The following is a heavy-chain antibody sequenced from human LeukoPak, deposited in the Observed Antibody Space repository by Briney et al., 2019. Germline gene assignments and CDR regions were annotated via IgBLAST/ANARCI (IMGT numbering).Heavy chain of an antibody. Sequence: GESLKISCKTSGYSFTDYWIGWVRQMPGKGLEWMGFIYPSDSGTRYSPSFQGQVTISADKSISTAYLQWSSLKASDTAMYYCTRLSRLGATDTYIAYWGQGTLVTVSS. CDR1: GYSFTDYW. V-gene: IGHV5-51*01. J-gene: IGHJ4*02. CDR3: TRLSRLGATDTYIAY. CDR2: IYPSDSGT. D-gene: IGHD1-26*01.